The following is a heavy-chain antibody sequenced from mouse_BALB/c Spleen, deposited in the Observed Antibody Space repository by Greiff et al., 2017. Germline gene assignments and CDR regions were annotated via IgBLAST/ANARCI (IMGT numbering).Heavy chain of an antibody. CDR3: ARRKPYAMDY. J-gene: IGHJ4*01. CDR1: GFTFSSYA. CDR2: ISSGGST. V-gene: IGHV5-6-5*01. Sequence: EVQVVESGGGLVKPGGSLKLSCAASGFTFSSYAMSWVRQTPEKRLEWVASISSGGSTYYPDSVKGRFTISRDNARNILYLQMSSLRSEDTAMYYCARRKPYAMDYWGQGTSVTVSS.